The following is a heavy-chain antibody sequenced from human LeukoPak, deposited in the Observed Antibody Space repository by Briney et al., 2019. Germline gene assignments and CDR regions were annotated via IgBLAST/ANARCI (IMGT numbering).Heavy chain of an antibody. Sequence: PSETLSLTCTVSGGSISSSSYYWGWIRQPPGKGLEWIGSIYYSGSTYYNPSLKSRVTISVDTSKNQFSLKLSSVTAADTAVYYCAISYCSSTSCYARDYYYMDVWGKGTTVTVSS. D-gene: IGHD2-2*01. CDR3: AISYCSSTSCYARDYYYMDV. J-gene: IGHJ6*03. V-gene: IGHV4-39*07. CDR1: GGSISSSSYY. CDR2: IYYSGST.